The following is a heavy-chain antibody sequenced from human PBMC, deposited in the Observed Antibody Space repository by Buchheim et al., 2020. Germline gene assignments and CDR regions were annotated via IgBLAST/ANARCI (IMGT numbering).Heavy chain of an antibody. Sequence: QLQLQESGSGLVKPSQTLSLTCAVSGGSISSGGYSWSWIRQPPGKGLEWIGYIYHSGSTYYNPSLKSRVTISVDRSKNQFSLKLSSVTAADTAVYYCAREGAMAYGDYVGYYGMDVWGQGTT. J-gene: IGHJ6*02. CDR3: AREGAMAYGDYVGYYGMDV. V-gene: IGHV4-30-2*01. CDR1: GGSISSGGYS. CDR2: IYHSGST. D-gene: IGHD4-17*01.